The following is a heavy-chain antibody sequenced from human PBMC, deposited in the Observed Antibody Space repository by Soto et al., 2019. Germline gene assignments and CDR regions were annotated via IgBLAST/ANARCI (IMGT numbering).Heavy chain of an antibody. Sequence: SETLSLTCTVSGGSISSGDYYWSWIRQPPGKGLEWIGYIYYSGSTYYNPSLKSRVTISVDTSKNQFSLKLSSVTAADTAVYYCARERGPSYGDYWGQGTLVTVSS. CDR2: IYYSGST. V-gene: IGHV4-30-4*01. J-gene: IGHJ4*02. D-gene: IGHD2-8*01. CDR1: GGSISSGDYY. CDR3: ARERGPSYGDY.